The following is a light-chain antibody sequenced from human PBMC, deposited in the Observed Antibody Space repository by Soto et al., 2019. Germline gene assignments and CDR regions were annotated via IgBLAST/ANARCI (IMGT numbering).Light chain of an antibody. V-gene: IGLV1-40*01. CDR2: HNS. Sequence: QSVLTQPPSVSGAPGQRVTISCTGSSSNIGAGYDVHWYQQLPGTAPKLLIYHNSNRPSGVPDRFSGSKSGTSASLAITGLTAEDEADYYCQSYDSSLGGSRVFGTGTKLTVL. CDR1: SSNIGAGYD. CDR3: QSYDSSLGGSRV. J-gene: IGLJ1*01.